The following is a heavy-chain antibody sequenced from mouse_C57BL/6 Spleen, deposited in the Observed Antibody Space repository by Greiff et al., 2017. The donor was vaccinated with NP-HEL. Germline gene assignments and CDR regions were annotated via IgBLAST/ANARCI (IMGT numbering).Heavy chain of an antibody. Sequence: EVQGVESGGGLVQPKGSLKLSCAASGFSFNTYAMNWVRQAPGKGLEWVARIRSKSNNYATYYADSVKDRFTISRDDSESMLYLQMNNLKTEDTAMYYCVRPDYYSAWCAYWGQGTLVTVSA. CDR3: VRPDYYSAWCAY. J-gene: IGHJ3*01. V-gene: IGHV10-1*01. CDR1: GFSFNTYA. D-gene: IGHD2-1*01. CDR2: IRSKSNNYAT.